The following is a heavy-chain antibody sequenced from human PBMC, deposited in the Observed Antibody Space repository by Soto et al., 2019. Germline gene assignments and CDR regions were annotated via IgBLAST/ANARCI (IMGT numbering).Heavy chain of an antibody. CDR2: INHSGST. V-gene: IGHV4-34*01. CDR3: ARGRFRIVLMVYAVYFDY. CDR1: GGSFSGYY. D-gene: IGHD2-8*01. J-gene: IGHJ4*02. Sequence: ASETLSLTCAVYGGSFSGYYWSWIRQPPGKGLEWIGEINHSGSTNYNPSLKSRVTISVDTSKNQFSLKLSSVTAADTAVYYCARGRFRIVLMVYAVYFDYWGQGTLVTVSS.